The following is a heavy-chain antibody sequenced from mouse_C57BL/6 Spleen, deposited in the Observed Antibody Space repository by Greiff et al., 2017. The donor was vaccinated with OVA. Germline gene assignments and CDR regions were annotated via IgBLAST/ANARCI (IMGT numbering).Heavy chain of an antibody. Sequence: QVQLQQPGAELVRPGSSVKLSCKASGYTFTSYWMHWVKQRPIQGLEWIGNIDPSDSDTHYNQKFKDKATLTVDKSSSTAHMQLSSLTSEDSAVYDCARIGLSWFAYWGQGTLVTVSA. CDR2: IDPSDSDT. V-gene: IGHV1-52*01. CDR3: ARIGLSWFAY. J-gene: IGHJ3*01. CDR1: GYTFTSYW.